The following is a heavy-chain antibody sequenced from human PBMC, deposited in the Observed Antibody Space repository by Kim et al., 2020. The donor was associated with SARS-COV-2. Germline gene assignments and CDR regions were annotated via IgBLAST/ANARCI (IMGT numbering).Heavy chain of an antibody. D-gene: IGHD2-2*01. CDR2: IYYRGNT. Sequence: SETLSLTCTVSGGSISNSDFYWGWIRQPPGKGLEWIGSIYYRGNTYYNPSLKSRVTIAVDTSKNQFSLKLSSVTAADTAVYYCAREVAIAYQLLSGGSGGMDVWGQGTPVTVSS. CDR1: GGSISNSDFY. V-gene: IGHV4-39*01. J-gene: IGHJ6*02. CDR3: AREVAIAYQLLSGGSGGMDV.